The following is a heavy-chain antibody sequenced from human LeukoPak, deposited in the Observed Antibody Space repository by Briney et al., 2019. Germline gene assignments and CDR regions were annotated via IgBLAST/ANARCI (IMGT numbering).Heavy chain of an antibody. Sequence: GSLRLSCAASGFTFDDYGMNWVRQAPGKGLEWVSGISWHGGSTGYADSVRGRFTISRDNAKNSLYLQMNSLRVEDTAVYYCARDLNWETYWGQGTLVSVSS. CDR1: GFTFDDYG. J-gene: IGHJ4*02. CDR3: ARDLNWETY. V-gene: IGHV3-20*04. D-gene: IGHD7-27*01. CDR2: ISWHGGST.